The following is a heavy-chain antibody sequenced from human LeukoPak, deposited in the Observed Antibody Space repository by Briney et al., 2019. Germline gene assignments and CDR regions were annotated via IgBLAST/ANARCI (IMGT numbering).Heavy chain of an antibody. CDR1: GFIFSSYG. CDR2: IWYDGTTK. CDR3: ARDRVATSLGNLDY. V-gene: IGHV3-33*01. D-gene: IGHD5-12*01. Sequence: PGRSLRLSCAASGFIFSSYGMHWVRQAPGKGLEWVAVIWYDGTTKYYADSVKGRFTISRDNSKNTVSMQMNSLRVDDTAVYYCARDRVATSLGNLDYWGQGTQVTVS. J-gene: IGHJ4*02.